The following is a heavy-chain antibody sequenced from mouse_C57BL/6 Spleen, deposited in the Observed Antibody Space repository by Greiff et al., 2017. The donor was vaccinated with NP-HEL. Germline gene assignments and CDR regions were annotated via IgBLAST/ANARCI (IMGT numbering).Heavy chain of an antibody. CDR3: ASPITTVVATDWYFDV. D-gene: IGHD1-1*01. Sequence: QVHVKQSGPELVKPGASVKISCKASGYAFSSSWMNWVKQRPGKGLEWIGRIYPGDGDTNYNGKFKGKATLTADKSSSTAYMQLSSLTSEDSAVYFCASPITTVVATDWYFDVWGTGTTVTVSS. J-gene: IGHJ1*03. CDR1: GYAFSSSW. CDR2: IYPGDGDT. V-gene: IGHV1-82*01.